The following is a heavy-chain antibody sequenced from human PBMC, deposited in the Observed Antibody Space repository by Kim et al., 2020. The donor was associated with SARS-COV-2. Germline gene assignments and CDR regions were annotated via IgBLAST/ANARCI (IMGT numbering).Heavy chain of an antibody. Sequence: YNPSLKGRVTISVDTSNTQVSLELNFVTAADTATYYCARRRGTSGWYDFEYWGQGTLVTVSS. D-gene: IGHD6-19*01. J-gene: IGHJ4*02. CDR3: ARRRGTSGWYDFEY. V-gene: IGHV4-4*08.